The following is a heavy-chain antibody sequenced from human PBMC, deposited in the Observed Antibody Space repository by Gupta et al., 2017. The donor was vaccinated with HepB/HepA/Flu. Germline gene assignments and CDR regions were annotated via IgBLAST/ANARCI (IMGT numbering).Heavy chain of an antibody. V-gene: IGHV3-30-3*01. CDR3: ARDRVAGTSSSFDY. J-gene: IGHJ4*02. CDR2: ISYDGSNK. D-gene: IGHD6-19*01. Sequence: TGKGLEWVAVISYDGSNKYYADSVKGRFTISRDNSKNTLYLQMNSLRAEDTAVYYCARDRVAGTSSSFDYWGQGTLVTVSS.